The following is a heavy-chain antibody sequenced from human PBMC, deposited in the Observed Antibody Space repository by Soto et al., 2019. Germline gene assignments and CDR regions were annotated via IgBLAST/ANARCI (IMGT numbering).Heavy chain of an antibody. CDR3: AHRVHGSDTGWNTGIFDY. CDR2: IYWDDDK. CDR1: GFSISTSGVG. V-gene: IGHV2-5*02. J-gene: IGHJ4*01. D-gene: IGHD1-1*01. Sequence: SGPTLVNPTQTLTLTCTFSGFSISTSGVGVGWTRQPPGKALEWLAFIYWDDDKRYSPSLRSRLTIAKDTSKNEVVLTMTNMDPEDTATYFCAHRVHGSDTGWNTGIFDYWGHGTLVTVSS.